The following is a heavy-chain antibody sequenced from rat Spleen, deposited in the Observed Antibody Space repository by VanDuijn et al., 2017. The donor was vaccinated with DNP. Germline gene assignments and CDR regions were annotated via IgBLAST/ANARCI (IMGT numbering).Heavy chain of an antibody. V-gene: IGHV5S13*01. D-gene: IGHD1-1*01. CDR2: LSTGGDKS. CDR1: GFTFSNYA. CDR3: DKSSSTAFMQLSSLTPDDSAVYYCARGGDGIWFAY. J-gene: IGHJ3*01. Sequence: EVQLVESGGGLVQPGRSLKLSCAASGFTFSNYAMAWVRQAPTKGLEWVASLSTGGDKSAYRDSVKGRFIIFRDDAKNTQYLQMDSLRSEDTATLTVDKSSSTAFMQLSSLTPDDSAVYYCARGGDGIWFAYWGQGTLVTVSS.